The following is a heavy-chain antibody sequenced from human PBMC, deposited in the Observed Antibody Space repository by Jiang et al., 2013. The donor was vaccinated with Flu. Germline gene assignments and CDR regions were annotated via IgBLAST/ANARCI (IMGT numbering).Heavy chain of an antibody. CDR3: ARWNGRWSTHFDY. CDR2: INAGNGNT. Sequence: GAEVKKPGAPVKISCKASGYTFTDYTIHWVRQAPGQRLEWMGWINAGNGNTKYSQQFQGRVAITRDTSASTAYMELSALRSEDTALYYCARWNGRWSTHFDYWGQGTLVTVAS. CDR1: GYTFTDYT. J-gene: IGHJ4*02. D-gene: IGHD6-13*01. V-gene: IGHV1-3*01.